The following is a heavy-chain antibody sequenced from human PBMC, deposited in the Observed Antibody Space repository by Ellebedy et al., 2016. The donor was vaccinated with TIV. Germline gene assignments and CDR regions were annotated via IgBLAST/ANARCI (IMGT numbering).Heavy chain of an antibody. V-gene: IGHV6-1*01. CDR2: TYYRSKWNN. CDR3: ARGWFGSGMGV. J-gene: IGHJ6*02. Sequence: SQTLSHTCVISGDSVSTDIGWKWIRQSPSRGLEWLGRTYYRSKWNNDYAVSLKSRITINPDTSKNQFYLPLNAVIPDDTAVYYCARGWFGSGMGVWGQGTTVTVSS. D-gene: IGHD3-10*01. CDR1: GDSVSTDIG.